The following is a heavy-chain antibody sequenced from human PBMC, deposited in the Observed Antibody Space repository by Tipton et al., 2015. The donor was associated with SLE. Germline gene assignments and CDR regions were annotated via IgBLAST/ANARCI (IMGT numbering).Heavy chain of an antibody. CDR3: AREPAVAGSGFDY. D-gene: IGHD6-19*01. CDR2: TSPGGTTI. Sequence: GSLRLSCATSGFTVSDFYMNWVRQAPGKGLEWVSYTSPGGTTIYYADSVKGRFTISRDDAENSLYLHLNSLRADDTGVYYCAREPAVAGSGFDYWGQGTLVIVSS. V-gene: IGHV3-11*04. CDR1: GFTVSDFY. J-gene: IGHJ4*02.